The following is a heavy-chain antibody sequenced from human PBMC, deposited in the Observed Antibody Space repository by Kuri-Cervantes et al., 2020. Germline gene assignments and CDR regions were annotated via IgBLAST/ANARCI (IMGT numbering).Heavy chain of an antibody. D-gene: IGHD2-15*01. CDR2: IDPDGSEK. Sequence: GESLKISCAASSFTFSRFWMTWVRQAPGKGLEWVANIDPDGSEKYYVDSVKGRFTISRDNAKDSLFLQMNSLRAEDTAVYYCAKEEFVVVVAAVDYWGQGTLVTVSS. CDR1: SFTFSRFW. J-gene: IGHJ4*02. V-gene: IGHV3-7*03. CDR3: AKEEFVVVVAAVDY.